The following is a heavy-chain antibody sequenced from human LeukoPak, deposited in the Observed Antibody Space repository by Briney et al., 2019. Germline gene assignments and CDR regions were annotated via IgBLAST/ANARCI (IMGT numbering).Heavy chain of an antibody. J-gene: IGHJ3*02. CDR2: IRGRGTTDAT. CDR1: GLIFSGSA. D-gene: IGHD4-17*01. CDR3: ARQDHGDYPDAFDI. Sequence: GGSLRLSCDASGLIFSGSAIHWVRQASGKGLEWVGRIRGRGTTDATAYAESVKGRFTVSRDDSKNMAYLQMDSLKTDDTALCYCARQDHGDYPDAFDIWGQGTMVTVAS. V-gene: IGHV3-73*01.